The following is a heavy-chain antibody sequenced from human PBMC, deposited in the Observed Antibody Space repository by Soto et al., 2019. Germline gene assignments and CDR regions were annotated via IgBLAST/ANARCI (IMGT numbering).Heavy chain of an antibody. V-gene: IGHV1-69*18. CDR2: IIPLFGTT. D-gene: IGHD3-16*01. Sequence: QVHLVQSGAEVRKPGSSVKVSCKTSGGTFSTYTIYWVRQAPGQGLEWMGRIIPLFGTTKYAQNFQDRVTMTAEESTRTTYMELSSLRAEDTAVYYCARRLDDRADEGFDVWGEGTAVTVSA. J-gene: IGHJ3*01. CDR3: ARRLDDRADEGFDV. CDR1: GGTFSTYT.